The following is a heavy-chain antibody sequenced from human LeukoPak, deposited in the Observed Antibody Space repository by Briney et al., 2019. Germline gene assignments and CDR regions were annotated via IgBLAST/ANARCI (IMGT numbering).Heavy chain of an antibody. V-gene: IGHV4-30-4*08. CDR3: ARVGSSWYGVDY. J-gene: IGHJ4*02. D-gene: IGHD6-13*01. CDR1: GGSISSGDYY. Sequence: SENLSLTCTVSGGSISSGDYYWSWIRQPPGKGLEWIGYIYYSGSTYYNPSLKSRVTISVDTSKNQFSLKLSSVTAADTAVYYCARVGSSWYGVDYWGQGTLVTVSS. CDR2: IYYSGST.